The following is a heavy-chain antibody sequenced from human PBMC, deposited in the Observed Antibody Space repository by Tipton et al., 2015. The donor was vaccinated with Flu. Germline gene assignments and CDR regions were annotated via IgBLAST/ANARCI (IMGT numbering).Heavy chain of an antibody. CDR1: GGSFSGYY. Sequence: TLSLTCAVYGGSFSGYYWSWIRQPPGKGLEWIGEINHSGSTNYNPSLKSRVTISVDTSKNQFSLKLSSVTAADTAVYYCARGYVRMVRGVMGYWGQGTLVTVSS. V-gene: IGHV4-34*01. CDR2: INHSGST. CDR3: ARGYVRMVRGVMGY. J-gene: IGHJ4*02. D-gene: IGHD3-10*01.